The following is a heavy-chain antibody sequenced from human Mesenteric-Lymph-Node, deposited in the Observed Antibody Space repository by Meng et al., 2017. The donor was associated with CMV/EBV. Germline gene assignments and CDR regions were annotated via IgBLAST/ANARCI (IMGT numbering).Heavy chain of an antibody. CDR1: GFTFSSYS. Sequence: GESLKISCAASGFTFSSYSMNWVRQAPGKGLEWVSSISSSSSYIYYADSVKGRFTISRDNAKNSLYLQMNSLRAEDTAVYYCARGYCSSTSCYTVLWNYGIDYWGQGTLVTVSS. D-gene: IGHD2-2*02. V-gene: IGHV3-21*01. CDR2: ISSSSSYI. CDR3: ARGYCSSTSCYTVLWNYGIDY. J-gene: IGHJ4*02.